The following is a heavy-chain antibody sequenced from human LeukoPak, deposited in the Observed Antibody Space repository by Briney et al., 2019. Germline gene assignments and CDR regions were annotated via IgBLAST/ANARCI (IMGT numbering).Heavy chain of an antibody. CDR2: ISYDGSNK. CDR1: GFTFSSYG. J-gene: IGHJ4*02. D-gene: IGHD2-8*01. V-gene: IGHV3-30*18. Sequence: GGSLRLSCAASGFTFSSYGMHWVRQAPGKGLEWVAVISYDGSNKYYADSVKGRFTISRDNSKNTLYLQMNSLRAEDTAVYYCAKEGMHYIDYWGQGTLVTVSS. CDR3: AKEGMHYIDY.